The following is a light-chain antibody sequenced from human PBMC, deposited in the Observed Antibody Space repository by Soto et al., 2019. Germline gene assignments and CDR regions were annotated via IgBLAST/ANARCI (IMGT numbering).Light chain of an antibody. CDR3: SSYTSTSTV. V-gene: IGLV2-14*01. Sequence: QSALTQPVSVSGSPGQSITISCTGISSDGDDYKDVSWYQQHPGKAPKLMIYEVTYRPSGVSNRFSGSKSGNTASLTISGLQAEDEADYYCSSYTSTSTVFGTGTKVTVL. J-gene: IGLJ1*01. CDR2: EVT. CDR1: SSDGDDYKD.